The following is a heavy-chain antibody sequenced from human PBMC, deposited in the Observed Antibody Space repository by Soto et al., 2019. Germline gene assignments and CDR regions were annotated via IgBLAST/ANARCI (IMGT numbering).Heavy chain of an antibody. CDR1: GGTFSSYA. CDR2: IIPIFGTT. D-gene: IGHD4-17*01. J-gene: IGHJ6*02. V-gene: IGHV1-69*12. CDR3: ASTTVTTPYYYYYGMDV. Sequence: QVQLVQSGAEVKKPGSSVKVSCKASGGTFSSYAISWVRQAPGQGLEWMGGIIPIFGTTNYAQKFQGRVTITADESTSTAYMELSSLRSEDTAVYYCASTTVTTPYYYYYGMDVWGQGTMVTVSS.